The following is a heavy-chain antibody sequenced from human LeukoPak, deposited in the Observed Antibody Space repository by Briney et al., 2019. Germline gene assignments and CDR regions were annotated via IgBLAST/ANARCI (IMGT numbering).Heavy chain of an antibody. D-gene: IGHD5-18*01. CDR2: IRYDGSNK. Sequence: GGSLRLSCAASGFTFSSYGMHWVRQAPGKGLEWVAFIRYDGSNKYYADSVKGRFTISRDNSKNTLYLQMNSLRAEATAVYYCAKGRGYSYGSDYWGQGTLVTGSS. CDR3: AKGRGYSYGSDY. J-gene: IGHJ4*02. V-gene: IGHV3-30*02. CDR1: GFTFSSYG.